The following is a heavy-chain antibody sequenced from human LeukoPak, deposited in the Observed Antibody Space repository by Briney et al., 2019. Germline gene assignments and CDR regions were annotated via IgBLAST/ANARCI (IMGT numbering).Heavy chain of an antibody. CDR1: GGSFSGYY. Sequence: SETLSLTCAVYGGSFSGYYWSWIRQPPGKGLEWIGEINHSGSTNYNPSLKSRVTISVDTSKNQFSLKLSSVTAADTAVYYCARVAINDYGDYFDYWGQGTLVTVSS. V-gene: IGHV4-34*01. CDR3: ARVAINDYGDYFDY. D-gene: IGHD4-17*01. CDR2: INHSGST. J-gene: IGHJ4*02.